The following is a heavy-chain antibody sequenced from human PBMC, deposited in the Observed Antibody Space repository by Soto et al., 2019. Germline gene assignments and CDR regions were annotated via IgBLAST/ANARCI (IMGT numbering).Heavy chain of an antibody. CDR1: GYTFTSYD. CDR3: ARVGYDFWSGYFIYYYYYYMDV. Sequence: ASVKVSCKASGYTFTSYDINWVRQATGQGLEWVGWMNPNSGNTGYAQKFQGRVTMTRNTSISTAYMELSSLRSEDTAVYYCARVGYDFWSGYFIYYYYYYMDVWGKGTTVTVSS. CDR2: MNPNSGNT. V-gene: IGHV1-8*01. J-gene: IGHJ6*03. D-gene: IGHD3-3*01.